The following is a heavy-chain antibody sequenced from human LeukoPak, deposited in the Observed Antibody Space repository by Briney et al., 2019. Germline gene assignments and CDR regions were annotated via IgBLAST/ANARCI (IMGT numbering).Heavy chain of an antibody. CDR1: GGTFSSYA. D-gene: IGHD6-6*01. J-gene: IGHJ4*02. CDR3: ARDAVAARPAYYFDY. CDR2: IIPIFGTA. V-gene: IGHV1-69*13. Sequence: GASVKVSCKASGGTFSSYAISWVRQAPGQGREWMGGIIPIFGTANYAQKFQGRVTITADESTSTAYMELSSLRSEDTAVYYCARDAVAARPAYYFDYWGQGALVTVSS.